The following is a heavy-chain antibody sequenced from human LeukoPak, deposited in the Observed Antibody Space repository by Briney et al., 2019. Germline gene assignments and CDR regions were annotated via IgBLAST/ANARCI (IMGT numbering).Heavy chain of an antibody. J-gene: IGHJ3*02. CDR2: ISSSSSYI. V-gene: IGHV3-21*01. D-gene: IGHD3-10*01. Sequence: PGGSLRLSCAASGFTFSSYSMNWVRQAPGKGLEWVSSISSSSSYIYYADSVKGRFTISRDNAKNSLYLQMNSLRAEDTAVYYCARSYMVRGVRDAFDIWGQGTMVTVSS. CDR1: GFTFSSYS. CDR3: ARSYMVRGVRDAFDI.